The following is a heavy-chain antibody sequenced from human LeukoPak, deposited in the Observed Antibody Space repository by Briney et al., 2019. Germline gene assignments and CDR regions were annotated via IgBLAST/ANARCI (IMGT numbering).Heavy chain of an antibody. Sequence: GGSLRLSCAASGFTVSSNHMSWVRQAPGKGLEWVSLIHSDGGTTNYADSVKGRFTISRDNAKNTVYLQMNSLRVEDTAVYYCARDIYSIAEWGQGTLVTVSS. D-gene: IGHD1-26*01. CDR2: IHSDGGTT. CDR3: ARDIYSIAE. V-gene: IGHV3-74*01. CDR1: GFTVSSNH. J-gene: IGHJ4*02.